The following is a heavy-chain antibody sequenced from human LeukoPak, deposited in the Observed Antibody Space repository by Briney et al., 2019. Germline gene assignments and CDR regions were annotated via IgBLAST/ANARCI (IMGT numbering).Heavy chain of an antibody. Sequence: GGSLRLSCAASGFTFDDYAMHWVRQAPGKGLEWVSGISWNSGSICYADSVKGRFTISRDNAKNSLYLQMNSLRAEDTALYYCAKGDFDLWGRGTLVTVSS. CDR3: AKGDFDL. V-gene: IGHV3-9*01. J-gene: IGHJ2*01. CDR2: ISWNSGSI. CDR1: GFTFDDYA.